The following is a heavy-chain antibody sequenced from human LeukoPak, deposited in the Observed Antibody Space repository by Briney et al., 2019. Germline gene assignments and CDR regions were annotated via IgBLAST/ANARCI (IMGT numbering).Heavy chain of an antibody. Sequence: GGSLRLSCAASGFTFSSYSMNWVRQAPGKGLEWMANIKQDGNDRYYVDSVKGRFTISRDNALNSLFLQMNSLRAEDTGIYYCARSGTRGDASDIWGQGTLVTVSS. J-gene: IGHJ3*02. CDR2: IKQDGNDR. V-gene: IGHV3-7*03. D-gene: IGHD2-2*01. CDR1: GFTFSSYS. CDR3: ARSGTRGDASDI.